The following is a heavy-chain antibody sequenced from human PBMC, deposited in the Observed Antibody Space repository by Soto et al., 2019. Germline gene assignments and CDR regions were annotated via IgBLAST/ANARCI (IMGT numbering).Heavy chain of an antibody. D-gene: IGHD6-19*01. CDR1: GGTFSSYT. V-gene: IGHV1-69*02. CDR2: IIPILGIA. CDR3: ASSSGIAVAGGILDY. Sequence: QVQLVQSGAEVKKPGSSVKVSCKASGGTFSSYTISWVRQAPGQGLEWMGRIIPILGIANYAQKFQGRVTITADKSTSTAYMELSSLRSEDTAVYYCASSSGIAVAGGILDYWGQGTLVTVSS. J-gene: IGHJ4*02.